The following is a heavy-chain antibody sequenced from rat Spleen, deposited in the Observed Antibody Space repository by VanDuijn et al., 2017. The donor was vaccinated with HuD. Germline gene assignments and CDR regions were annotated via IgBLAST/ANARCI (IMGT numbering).Heavy chain of an antibody. J-gene: IGHJ2*01. V-gene: IGHV5-22*01. CDR3: AGQGEGY. CDR2: ISYEGSST. Sequence: EVQLVESGGGLVQPGRSLKLSCAASGFTFSGYYMAWVRQAPKKGLEWVASISYEGSSTYYGDSVKGRFTISRDNAKITLYLQMNSLRSEDTATYYGAGQGEGYWGQGVTVTVSS. D-gene: IGHD1-11*01. CDR1: GFTFSGYY.